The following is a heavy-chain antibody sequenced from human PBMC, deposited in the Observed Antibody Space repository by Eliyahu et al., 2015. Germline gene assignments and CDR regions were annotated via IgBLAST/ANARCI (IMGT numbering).Heavy chain of an antibody. V-gene: IGHV3-7*03. D-gene: IGHD2-15*01. J-gene: IGHJ4*02. CDR2: IKQDGSEK. CDR1: GXTLSSYW. Sequence: EVQLVESGGGLVQPGGSLRLXCAAXGXTLSSYWMSWVRQAPGKGLEWVANIKQDGSEKNYVDSVKGRFTISRDNAKNSLYLQMNSLRAEDTAVYYCARYIMAATCFDYWGQGTLVT. CDR3: ARYIMAATCFDY.